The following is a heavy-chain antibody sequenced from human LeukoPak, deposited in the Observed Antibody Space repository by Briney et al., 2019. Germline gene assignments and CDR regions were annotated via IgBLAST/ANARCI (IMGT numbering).Heavy chain of an antibody. J-gene: IGHJ6*03. CDR1: GFTFSSYW. CDR3: ASTGIAAAGSPYYYYYMDV. V-gene: IGHV3-74*01. D-gene: IGHD6-13*01. CDR2: INSDGSST. Sequence: GGSLRLSCAASGFTFSSYWMHWVRQAPGKGLVWVSRINSDGSSTSYADSVKGRFTISRDNAKNTLYLQMNSLRAEDTAVYYCASTGIAAAGSPYYYYYMDVWGKGTTVTVSS.